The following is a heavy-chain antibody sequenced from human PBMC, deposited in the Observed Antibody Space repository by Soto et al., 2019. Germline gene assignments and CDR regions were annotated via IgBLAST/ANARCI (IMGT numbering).Heavy chain of an antibody. CDR3: AKDLKHYDILTGYSDY. Sequence: GGSLRLSCAASGFTFSSYAMSWVRQAPGKGLEWVSAISGSGGSTYYADSVKGRFTISRDNSKNSLYLQMISLRAEDTAVYYCAKDLKHYDILTGYSDYWGQGTLVTVSS. V-gene: IGHV3-23*01. CDR1: GFTFSSYA. J-gene: IGHJ4*02. CDR2: ISGSGGST. D-gene: IGHD3-9*01.